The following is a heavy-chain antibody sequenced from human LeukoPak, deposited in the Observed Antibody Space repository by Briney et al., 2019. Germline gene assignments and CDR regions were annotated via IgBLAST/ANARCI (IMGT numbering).Heavy chain of an antibody. CDR1: GFTFNTYG. CDR2: ISGSGGAT. D-gene: IGHD1-1*01. J-gene: IGHJ4*02. Sequence: GGSLRLSCAASGFTFNTYGMSWVRQAPGKGLEWVSGISGSGGATYYADSVKGRFTISRDDPHNTLYLQMNSLRAEDTAVYFCARVSRSGTQPSKDFDYWGQGTLVTVSS. V-gene: IGHV3-23*01. CDR3: ARVSRSGTQPSKDFDY.